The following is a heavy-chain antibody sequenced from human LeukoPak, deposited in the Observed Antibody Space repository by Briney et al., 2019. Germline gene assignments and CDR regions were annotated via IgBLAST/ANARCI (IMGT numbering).Heavy chain of an antibody. V-gene: IGHV3-23*01. CDR3: AKRNDDRALDY. CDR2: ISGTSGES. D-gene: IGHD3-9*01. J-gene: IGHJ4*02. CDR1: GFTFATND. Sequence: GESLRLSCVASGFTFATNDMSWVRQAPGGGLEWISVISGTSGESYYAGSVTGRFTMSRDTSRNMLYLQMNSLRADDTAFYYCAKRNDDRALDYWGQGGLVTVS.